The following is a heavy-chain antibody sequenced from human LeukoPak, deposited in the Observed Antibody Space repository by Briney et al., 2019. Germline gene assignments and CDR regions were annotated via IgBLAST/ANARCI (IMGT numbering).Heavy chain of an antibody. V-gene: IGHV3-21*04. Sequence: GGSLRLSCEASVFTFSSYTMNWVRQAPGKGLEWVSSMSGNSSYIYYADSVKGRFTISRDNAKKSLYLQMNSLRAEDTAFYYCVRHDFWSGFKGGDYWGQGTLVTVSS. D-gene: IGHD3-3*01. CDR2: MSGNSSYI. J-gene: IGHJ4*02. CDR1: VFTFSSYT. CDR3: VRHDFWSGFKGGDY.